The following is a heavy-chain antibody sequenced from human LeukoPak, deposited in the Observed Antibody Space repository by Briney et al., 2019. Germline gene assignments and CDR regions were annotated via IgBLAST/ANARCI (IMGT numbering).Heavy chain of an antibody. J-gene: IGHJ5*02. CDR2: FYSGGTT. CDR1: GFTVSNNY. V-gene: IGHV3-66*01. Sequence: GGSLRLSCAASGFTVSNNYMSWVRQAPGKGLEWVSIFYSGGTTYYADSVMGRFTISRDISKNTLNLQMNSLRAEDTGVYYCARGRPSRFDPRGQGTLVTVS. CDR3: ARGRPSRFDP.